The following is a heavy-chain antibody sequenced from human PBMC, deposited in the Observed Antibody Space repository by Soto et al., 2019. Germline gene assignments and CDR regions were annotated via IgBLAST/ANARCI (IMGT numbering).Heavy chain of an antibody. J-gene: IGHJ4*02. CDR3: ARDLFSAGGGSSRSYFDF. CDR1: GGTFSSYA. V-gene: IGHV1-69*13. CDR2: IIPIFGTA. Sequence: SVKVSCKASGGTFSSYAISWVRQAPGQGLEWMGGIIPIFGTANYAQKFQGRVTITADESTSTAYMELSSLRSEDTAVYYCARDLFSAGGGSSRSYFDFWGQGALVTVSS. D-gene: IGHD2-15*01.